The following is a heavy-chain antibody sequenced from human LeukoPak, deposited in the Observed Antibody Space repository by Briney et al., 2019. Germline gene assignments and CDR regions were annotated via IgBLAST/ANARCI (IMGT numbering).Heavy chain of an antibody. CDR3: ARGIKGGYGPDY. J-gene: IGHJ4*02. CDR1: GFTFSSYW. V-gene: IGHV3-74*01. D-gene: IGHD1-14*01. Sequence: GGSLRLSCAASGFTFSSYWMHWVRQAPGKGLVRVSRINTDGTTTNYADSVKGRFTISRDNAKNTLYLQMNSLRVEDTAVYYCARGIKGGYGPDYWGQGTLVTVSS. CDR2: INTDGTTT.